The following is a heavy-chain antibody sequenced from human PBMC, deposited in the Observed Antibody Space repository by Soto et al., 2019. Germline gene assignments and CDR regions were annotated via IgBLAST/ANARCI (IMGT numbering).Heavy chain of an antibody. V-gene: IGHV3-23*01. Sequence: GGSLIVSCKVFGFTFDTYVMSWVRQTTGKGLEWVAAITGRGDRTDYADSVKGRFTISRDNSNNTLYLEMNSLRAEDTAVYYCAKDWGSGWFRAYFDNWGQGTQVTVSS. CDR2: ITGRGDRT. CDR1: GFTFDTYV. J-gene: IGHJ4*02. D-gene: IGHD6-19*01. CDR3: AKDWGSGWFRAYFDN.